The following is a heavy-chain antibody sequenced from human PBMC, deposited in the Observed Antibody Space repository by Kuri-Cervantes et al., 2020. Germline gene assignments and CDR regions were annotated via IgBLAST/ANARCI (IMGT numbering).Heavy chain of an antibody. J-gene: IGHJ6*02. D-gene: IGHD2/OR15-2a*01. V-gene: IGHV3-33*01. CDR2: IWYDGSNK. CDR1: GFTFSSYG. Sequence: LSLTCAASGFTFSSYGMHWVRQAPGKGLEWVAVIWYDGSNKYYADSVKGRFTIFRDNSKNTLYLQMNSLRAEDTAVYYRARETGYSFDYYYYGMDVWGQGTTVTVSS. CDR3: ARETGYSFDYYYYGMDV.